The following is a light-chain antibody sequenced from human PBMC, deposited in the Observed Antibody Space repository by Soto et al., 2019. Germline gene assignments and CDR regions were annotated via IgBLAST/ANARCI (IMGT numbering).Light chain of an antibody. J-gene: IGKJ4*01. CDR2: DAS. CDR1: QSISSW. CDR3: QQYNSYPPT. Sequence: DIQMTQSPSTLSASVGDRVTITCRASQSISSWVAWYQQKPGKAPKLLIYDASSLESGVPSRFSGSGSGTEFTLTISSLQPDDFATYYCQQYNSYPPTFGGGTKVEIK. V-gene: IGKV1-5*01.